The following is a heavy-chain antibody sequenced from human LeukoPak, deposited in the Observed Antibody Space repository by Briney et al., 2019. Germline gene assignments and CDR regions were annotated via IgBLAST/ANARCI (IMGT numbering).Heavy chain of an antibody. CDR2: IWYDGSNK. J-gene: IGHJ6*02. Sequence: GGSLRLSCAVSGFTFSSYGMPWVRQAPGKGLEWVAVIWYDGSNKYYADSVKGRFSISRDNSKNTLYLQMNSLRAEDTAVYYCARDREITMVRGVPPLYGMDVWGQGTTVTVSS. D-gene: IGHD3-10*01. V-gene: IGHV3-33*01. CDR3: ARDREITMVRGVPPLYGMDV. CDR1: GFTFSSYG.